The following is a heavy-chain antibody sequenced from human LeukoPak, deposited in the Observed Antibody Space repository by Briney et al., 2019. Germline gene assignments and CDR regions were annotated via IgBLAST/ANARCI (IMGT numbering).Heavy chain of an antibody. CDR3: AKSGSSPPGNWLDS. J-gene: IGHJ5*01. CDR2: IKTGDGYT. Sequence: GASVKVSCKASGYTFSNHGLHWVRQAPGQRLEWMGWIKTGDGYTKYSQKFQDRVTIIRDTSATTVYMDLDGLTSEDTAVYYCAKSGSSPPGNWLDSWGQGTLVTVSS. D-gene: IGHD3-10*01. V-gene: IGHV1-3*04. CDR1: GYTFSNHG.